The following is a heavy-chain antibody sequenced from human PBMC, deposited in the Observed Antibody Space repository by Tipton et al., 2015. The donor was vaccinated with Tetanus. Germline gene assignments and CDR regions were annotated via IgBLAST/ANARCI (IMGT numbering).Heavy chain of an antibody. CDR3: ARAPGYCSSTSCWYYYYGMDV. Sequence: TLSLTCAVYGGSFSGYYWSWIRQPPGKGLEWIGEINHSGSTNYNPSLKSRVTISVDTSKNQFSLKLSSVTAADTAVYYCARAPGYCSSTSCWYYYYGMDVWGQGTTVTVSS. CDR1: GGSFSGYY. D-gene: IGHD2-2*01. V-gene: IGHV4-34*01. J-gene: IGHJ6*02. CDR2: INHSGST.